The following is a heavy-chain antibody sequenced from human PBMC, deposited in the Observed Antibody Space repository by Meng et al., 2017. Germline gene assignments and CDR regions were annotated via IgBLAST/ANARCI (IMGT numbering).Heavy chain of an antibody. J-gene: IGHJ3*02. Sequence: GESLKISCAASGFTFSSYAMHWVRQAPGKGLEYVSAISSNGGSTYYANSVKGRFTISRDNSKNTLYLQMGSLRAEDMAVYYCARVCRSGGSCYDAFDIWGQGTMVTVS. CDR2: ISSNGGST. CDR1: GFTFSSYA. V-gene: IGHV3-64*01. D-gene: IGHD2-15*01. CDR3: ARVCRSGGSCYDAFDI.